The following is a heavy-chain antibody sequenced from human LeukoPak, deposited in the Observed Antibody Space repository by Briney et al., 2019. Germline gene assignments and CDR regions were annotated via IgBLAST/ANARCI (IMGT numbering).Heavy chain of an antibody. V-gene: IGHV4-30-2*01. Sequence: SETLSLTCTVSGGSISSGGYYWSWIRQPPGKGLEWIGYIYDSGSTYYNPSLKSRVTISLDRSKNQFSLKLSSVTAADTAVYYCARPQGSGSYKSFDIWGQGTMVTVSS. CDR3: ARPQGSGSYKSFDI. D-gene: IGHD1-26*01. CDR1: GGSISSGGYY. CDR2: IYDSGST. J-gene: IGHJ3*02.